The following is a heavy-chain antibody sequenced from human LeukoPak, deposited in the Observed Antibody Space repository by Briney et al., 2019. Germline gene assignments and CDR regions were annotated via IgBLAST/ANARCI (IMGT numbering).Heavy chain of an antibody. D-gene: IGHD5-12*01. CDR2: ITASSTTI. CDR1: GFSFSSYE. J-gene: IGHJ5*02. V-gene: IGHV3-48*03. Sequence: GGSLRLSCAASGFSFSSYEMNWVRQAPGKGLEWISYITASSTTIYYADSVKGRFTISRDNAKNSLYLQMNGLRGEDTAVYYCAKGPGARGHFNWFDPWGQGTLVTVSS. CDR3: AKGPGARGHFNWFDP.